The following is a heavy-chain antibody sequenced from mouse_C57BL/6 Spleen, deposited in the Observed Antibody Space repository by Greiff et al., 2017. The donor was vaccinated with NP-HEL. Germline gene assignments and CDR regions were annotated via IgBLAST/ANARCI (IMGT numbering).Heavy chain of an antibody. CDR3: AKTSPTIVTNRSSYYAMDY. Sequence: QVQLQQSGAELVKPGASVKISCKASGYAFSSYWMNWVKQRPGKGLEWIGQIYPGDGDTNYNGKFKGKATLTADKSSSTAYMQLSSLTSEDSAVYFCAKTSPTIVTNRSSYYAMDYWGQGTSVTVSS. J-gene: IGHJ4*01. V-gene: IGHV1-80*01. CDR2: IYPGDGDT. D-gene: IGHD2-5*01. CDR1: GYAFSSYW.